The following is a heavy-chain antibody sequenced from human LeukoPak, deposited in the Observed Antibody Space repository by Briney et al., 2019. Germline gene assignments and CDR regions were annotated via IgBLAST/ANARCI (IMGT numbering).Heavy chain of an antibody. Sequence: ASVKVSCKASGYTFTCYYMHWVRQAPGQGLEWMGWINPNSGGTNYAQKFQGRVTMTRDTSISTAYMELSRLRSDDTAVYYCARSRTKSGSYFPFDYWGQGTLVTVSS. D-gene: IGHD1-26*01. CDR3: ARSRTKSGSYFPFDY. CDR2: INPNSGGT. J-gene: IGHJ4*02. V-gene: IGHV1-2*02. CDR1: GYTFTCYY.